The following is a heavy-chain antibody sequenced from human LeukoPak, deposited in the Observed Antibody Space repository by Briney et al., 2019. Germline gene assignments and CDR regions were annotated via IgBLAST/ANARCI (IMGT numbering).Heavy chain of an antibody. CDR1: GFTFDDYA. V-gene: IGHV3-74*01. Sequence: PGGSLRLSCAASGFTFDDYAMHWVRQAPGKGLVWASRINEDGSTTNYADSVKGRSTIFRDNAKNTLYLQMNSLRAEDTAVYYCVRDLGGRSGHWGQGTLVTVSS. CDR3: VRDLGGRSGH. J-gene: IGHJ4*02. CDR2: INEDGSTT. D-gene: IGHD1-26*01.